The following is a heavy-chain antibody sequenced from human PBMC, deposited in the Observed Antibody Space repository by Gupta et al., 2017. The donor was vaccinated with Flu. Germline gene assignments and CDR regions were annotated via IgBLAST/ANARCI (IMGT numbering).Heavy chain of an antibody. Sequence: IRQHPGKGLEWIGYIYSSGSTYNPSLKSRVTISVDTSANQFSLRLRSVTAADTAVYYCASGKKWLTATGYFDYWGQGTLVTVSS. V-gene: IGHV4-31*02. CDR3: ASGKKWLTATGYFDY. D-gene: IGHD5-12*01. J-gene: IGHJ4*02. CDR2: IYSSGST.